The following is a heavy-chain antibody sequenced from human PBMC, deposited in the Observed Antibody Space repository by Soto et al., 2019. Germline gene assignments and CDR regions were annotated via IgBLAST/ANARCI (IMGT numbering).Heavy chain of an antibody. J-gene: IGHJ4*02. CDR3: ARENGDYEYYFDY. Sequence: SETLSLTCTVSGGSISSYYWSWIRQPPGKGLEWIGYIYYSGSTNYNPSLKSRVTISVDTSKNQFSLKLSSVTAADTAVYYCARENGDYEYYFDYWGQGTLVTVSS. CDR2: IYYSGST. CDR1: GGSISSYY. V-gene: IGHV4-59*01. D-gene: IGHD4-17*01.